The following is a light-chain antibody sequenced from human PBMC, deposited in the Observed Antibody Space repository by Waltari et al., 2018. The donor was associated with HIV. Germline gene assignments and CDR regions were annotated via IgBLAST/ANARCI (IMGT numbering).Light chain of an antibody. Sequence: EIVLTQSPGTLSLSPGDRAILSCRASQSVNTNYLAWYQQKAGQAPRLVIYGASNRAAGIPDRFSSSGSGTDFTLSISRLGPEDFAVYYCRQYGTSPWTFGQGTNVEIK. CDR2: GAS. J-gene: IGKJ1*01. V-gene: IGKV3-20*01. CDR1: QSVNTNY. CDR3: RQYGTSPWT.